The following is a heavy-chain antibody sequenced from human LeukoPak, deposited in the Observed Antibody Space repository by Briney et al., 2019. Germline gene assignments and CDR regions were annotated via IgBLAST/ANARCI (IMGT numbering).Heavy chain of an antibody. CDR2: IYYSGST. Sequence: KPSGTLSLTCPVSGCSFSCYYWSWVRQPPGKGLEWIGYIYYSGSTNCHPSLKSRVTISVDTSKNQFSLKLSSVTAADTAVYYCARSGYYYDSLDYWGQGTLVTVSS. CDR1: GCSFSCYY. J-gene: IGHJ4*02. CDR3: ARSGYYYDSLDY. D-gene: IGHD3-22*01. V-gene: IGHV4-59*08.